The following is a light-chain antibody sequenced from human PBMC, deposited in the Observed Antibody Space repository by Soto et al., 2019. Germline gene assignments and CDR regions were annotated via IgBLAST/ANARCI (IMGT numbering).Light chain of an antibody. CDR3: QKDDRAPFT. Sequence: DIQMTQNKPSLSASVGDRVTITCRASQDIRNYLAWYQQKPGKVPKLLIYAASTLQSGVPSRFSGSGSGTDFTLTINSLQPEDIATYYCQKDDRAPFTFGPGAKVDIK. J-gene: IGKJ3*01. CDR1: QDIRNY. V-gene: IGKV1-27*01. CDR2: AAS.